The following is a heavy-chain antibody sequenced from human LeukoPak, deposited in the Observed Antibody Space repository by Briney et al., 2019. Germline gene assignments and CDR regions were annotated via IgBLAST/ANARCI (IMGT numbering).Heavy chain of an antibody. Sequence: ASVKVSCKASGGTFSSYAISWVRQAPGQGLEWMGGITPVFGTANYAQKFQGRVTITADESTSTAYMELSSLRSEDTAVYYCARGIGSVAAYCGGDCYSDYDYWGQGTLVTVSS. CDR1: GGTFSSYA. V-gene: IGHV1-69*01. CDR2: ITPVFGTA. J-gene: IGHJ4*02. CDR3: ARGIGSVAAYCGGDCYSDYDY. D-gene: IGHD2-21*01.